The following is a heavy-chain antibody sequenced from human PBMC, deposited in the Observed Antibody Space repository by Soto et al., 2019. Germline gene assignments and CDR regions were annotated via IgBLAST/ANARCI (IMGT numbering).Heavy chain of an antibody. CDR1: GFTFRSYA. J-gene: IGHJ6*02. V-gene: IGHV3-30-3*01. CDR3: ASGVITSYYYGDMDV. D-gene: IGHD3-22*01. CDR2: ISYDGSNK. Sequence: GGSLRLSCAASGFTFRSYAMHWVRQAPGKGLEWVAVISYDGSNKYYADSVKGRFTISRDNSKNTLYLQMNSLRAEDTAVYYCASGVITSYYYGDMDVWGHGTTVNV.